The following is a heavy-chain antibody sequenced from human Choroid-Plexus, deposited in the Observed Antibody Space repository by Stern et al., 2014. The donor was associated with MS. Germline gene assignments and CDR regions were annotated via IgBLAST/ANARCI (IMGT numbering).Heavy chain of an antibody. CDR1: GFTFGNYW. D-gene: IGHD3-3*01. V-gene: IGHV3-7*01. CDR3: ARVFKTIFGIVTQRGSGMDV. CDR2: ITEDGTEK. J-gene: IGHJ6*02. Sequence: EMQLVESGGGLVPPGGSLTISCTAAGFTFGNYWMTWVRQAPGKGLEWVATITEDGTEKNYVDSVKGRFTISRDNARNSLYLQMNSLRVEDTALYYCARVFKTIFGIVTQRGSGMDVWGQGTTVIVSS.